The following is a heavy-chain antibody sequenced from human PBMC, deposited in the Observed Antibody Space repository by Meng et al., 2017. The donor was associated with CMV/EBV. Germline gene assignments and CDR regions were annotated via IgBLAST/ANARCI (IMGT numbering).Heavy chain of an antibody. J-gene: IGHJ6*02. D-gene: IGHD4/OR15-4a*01. CDR2: ISSSSSTI. V-gene: IGHV3-48*04. Sequence: GGSLRLSCAASGFTFSSYGVHWVRQAPGKGLEWVSYISSSSSTIYYADSVKGRFTISRDNAKNSLYLQMNSLRAEDTAVYYCARDSRLWSNYYYYGMDVWGQGTTVTVSS. CDR3: ARDSRLWSNYYYYGMDV. CDR1: GFTFSSYG.